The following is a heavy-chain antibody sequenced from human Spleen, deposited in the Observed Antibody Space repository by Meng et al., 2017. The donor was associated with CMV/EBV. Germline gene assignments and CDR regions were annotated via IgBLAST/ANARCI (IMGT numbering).Heavy chain of an antibody. CDR3: ARGPKFAIFGVVIKGWFDP. J-gene: IGHJ5*02. Sequence: SETLSLTCAVYGGSFSGYYWSWIRQPPGKGLEWIGEINHSGSTNYNPSLKSRVTISVDTSKNQFSLNLSSVIATDTAVYYCARGPKFAIFGVVIKGWFDPWGQGTLVTVSS. CDR1: GGSFSGYY. CDR2: INHSGST. D-gene: IGHD3-3*01. V-gene: IGHV4-34*01.